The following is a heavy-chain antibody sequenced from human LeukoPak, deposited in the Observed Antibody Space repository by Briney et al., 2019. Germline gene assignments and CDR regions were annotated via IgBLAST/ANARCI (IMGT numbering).Heavy chain of an antibody. V-gene: IGHV5-51*01. CDR1: GCSFTSYW. CDR3: ASYDFWSGPDAFDI. D-gene: IGHD3-3*01. Sequence: GGALKISFKGSGCSFTSYWIGWVRPIPGKGLEGMGIIYPGDSDTRYSPSFQGQVTISADKSISTAYLQWSSLKASDTAMYYCASYDFWSGPDAFDIWGQGTMVTVSS. CDR2: IYPGDSDT. J-gene: IGHJ3*02.